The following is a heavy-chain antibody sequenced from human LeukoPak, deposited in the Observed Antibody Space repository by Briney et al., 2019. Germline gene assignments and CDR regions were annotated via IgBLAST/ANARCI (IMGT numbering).Heavy chain of an antibody. D-gene: IGHD6-19*01. CDR1: GYTFTDYD. CDR2: MNPYSGAT. CDR3: ARGRWIAVAGRGYHYYYIDV. V-gene: IGHV1-8*01. Sequence: ASVKVSCKTSGYTFTDYDINWVRQAPGQGLEWMGWMNPYSGATGYEQKFQGRVTMTRTTSISTAYMELSSLRSDDTAVYYCARGRWIAVAGRGYHYYYIDVWGKGTTVTVSS. J-gene: IGHJ6*03.